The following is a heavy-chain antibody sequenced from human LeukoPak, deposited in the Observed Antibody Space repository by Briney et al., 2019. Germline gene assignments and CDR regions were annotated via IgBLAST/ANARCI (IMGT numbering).Heavy chain of an antibody. CDR3: ARAQLSLDY. Sequence: PGGTLRLSCAASGFTFSSYGMHWVRQAPGKGLEWVAVISYDGSHKYYADSLKGRFTISRDNSKNTLYLQMNSLRAEDTAVYYCARAQLSLDYWGQGTLVTVSS. V-gene: IGHV3-30*03. D-gene: IGHD1-1*01. CDR1: GFTFSSYG. CDR2: ISYDGSHK. J-gene: IGHJ4*02.